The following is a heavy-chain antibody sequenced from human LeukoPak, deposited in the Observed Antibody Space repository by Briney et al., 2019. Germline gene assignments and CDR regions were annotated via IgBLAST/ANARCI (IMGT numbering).Heavy chain of an antibody. Sequence: GESLKISCKGSGYSFTSYWIGWVRQMPGKGLEWMGIIYPGDSDTRYSPSFQGQVTISADTSSSTAYLQGSSLKASDTAMYYCARSYYDFWSGYEPFDYWGQGTLVTVSS. CDR1: GYSFTSYW. CDR2: IYPGDSDT. V-gene: IGHV5-51*01. D-gene: IGHD3-3*01. CDR3: ARSYYDFWSGYEPFDY. J-gene: IGHJ4*02.